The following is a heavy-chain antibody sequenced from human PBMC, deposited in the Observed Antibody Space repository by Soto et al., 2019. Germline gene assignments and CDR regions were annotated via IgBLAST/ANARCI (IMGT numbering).Heavy chain of an antibody. J-gene: IGHJ6*02. Sequence: LKISCKASGYTFTTYWISWVRQLRGKGLEWMGRIAPSDSHVSYSPSFHGHVTRSVDKSTSTAYLQRSSLKSSDTAMYYCARPLGGDSSRNPSSYYGMDVWGRGTPVTVSS. V-gene: IGHV5-10-1*01. CDR1: GYTFTTYW. CDR2: IAPSDSHV. CDR3: ARPLGGDSSRNPSSYYGMDV. D-gene: IGHD3-22*01.